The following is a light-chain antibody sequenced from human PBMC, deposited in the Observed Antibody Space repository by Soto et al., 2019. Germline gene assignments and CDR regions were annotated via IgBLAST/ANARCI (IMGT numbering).Light chain of an antibody. J-gene: IGKJ5*01. CDR1: QSLSGGY. V-gene: IGKV3-20*01. Sequence: EIVLTQSPGTLSLSPGERATLSCRASQSLSGGYLAWFQQKPGQTPRLLIYSASNRATGIPDRFSGSGSGTDFTLTSSLPEPEDFVVYYCQQNGSLPITFGPGTRLEIK. CDR2: SAS. CDR3: QQNGSLPIT.